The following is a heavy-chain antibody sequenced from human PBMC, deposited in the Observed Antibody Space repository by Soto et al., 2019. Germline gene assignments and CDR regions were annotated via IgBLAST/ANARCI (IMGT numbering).Heavy chain of an antibody. Sequence: ASVKVSCKASGYTFTGYYMQWVRQAPGQGLEWMGWINPNSGGTNYAQKFQGRVTMTRDTSISTAYMELSRLRSDDTAVYYCARDLRRGVLRYFDWSPRDYYYYGMDVWGQGTTVTVSS. V-gene: IGHV1-2*02. CDR2: INPNSGGT. J-gene: IGHJ6*02. CDR3: ARDLRRGVLRYFDWSPRDYYYYGMDV. CDR1: GYTFTGYY. D-gene: IGHD3-9*01.